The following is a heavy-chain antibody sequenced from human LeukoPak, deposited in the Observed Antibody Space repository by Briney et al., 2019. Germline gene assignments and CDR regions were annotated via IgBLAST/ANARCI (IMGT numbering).Heavy chain of an antibody. CDR3: ATESPLGSFDI. J-gene: IGHJ3*02. CDR2: ISVYNGNT. CDR1: GYTFISYG. Sequence: ASVKVSCKASGYTFISYGISWVRQAPGQGLEWMGWISVYNGNTNYAQKFQDRVSMTTDTSTSTAYMEVRSLRSDDTAVYYCATESPLGSFDIWGQGTMVTVSS. V-gene: IGHV1-18*01.